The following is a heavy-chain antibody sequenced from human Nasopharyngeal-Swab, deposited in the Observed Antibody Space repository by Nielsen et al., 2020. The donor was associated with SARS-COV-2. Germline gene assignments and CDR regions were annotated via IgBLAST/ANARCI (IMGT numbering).Heavy chain of an antibody. V-gene: IGHV1-46*01. CDR1: GYTFTSYY. Sequence: ASVQVSCKASGYTFTSYYMHWVRQAPGQGLEWMGIINPSGGSTSYAQKFQGRVTMTTDTSTSTVYMYLTSLRSEDTAVYYCARGGAVPAVKGEFDYWGQGTLVTVSS. CDR3: ARGGAVPAVKGEFDY. J-gene: IGHJ4*02. D-gene: IGHD2-2*01. CDR2: INPSGGST.